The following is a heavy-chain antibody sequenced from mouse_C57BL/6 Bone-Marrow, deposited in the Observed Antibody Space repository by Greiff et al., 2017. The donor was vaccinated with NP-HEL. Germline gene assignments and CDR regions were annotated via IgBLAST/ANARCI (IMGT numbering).Heavy chain of an antibody. CDR3: TTDYYGSSYVRYFDV. V-gene: IGHV14-4*01. J-gene: IGHJ1*03. CDR1: GFNIKDGY. CDR2: IDPENGDT. Sequence: VQLQQSGAELVRPGASVKLSCTASGFNIKDGYMHWVKQRPEQGLEWIGWIDPENGDTEYASKFQGKATITADTSSNTAYLQLSSLTSEDTAVYYCTTDYYGSSYVRYFDVWGTGTTVTVSS. D-gene: IGHD1-1*01.